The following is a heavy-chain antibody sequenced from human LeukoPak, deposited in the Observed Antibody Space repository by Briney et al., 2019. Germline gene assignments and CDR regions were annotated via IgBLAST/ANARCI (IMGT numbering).Heavy chain of an antibody. CDR1: GGSFSGYY. D-gene: IGHD2-8*01. CDR3: ARGILVTVYAAFDY. CDR2: IIHSGRT. J-gene: IGHJ4*02. Sequence: SETLSLTCGVYGGSFSGYYWTWIRRFPGMGLEWIAEIIHSGRTNYNPSLTGRVTLSVDTSKNQFSLQLRSVTAADTAVYYCARGILVTVYAAFDYWGQGSLVTVSS. V-gene: IGHV4-34*01.